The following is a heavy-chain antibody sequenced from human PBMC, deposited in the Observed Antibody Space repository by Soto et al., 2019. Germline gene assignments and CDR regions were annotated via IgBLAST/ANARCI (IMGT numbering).Heavy chain of an antibody. Sequence: PSETLSLTFSVSGGSVSNYYWSCVRQPRGKWLEWMGYKYYTGAHDYNPSLRCRATISVYASKDQYSIKLTSVTADGTAVYYCARDRDRHSSGLTSFDPWGQGIMGTVSS. V-gene: IGHV4-59*02. CDR2: KYYTGAH. CDR1: GGSVSNYY. J-gene: IGHJ5*02. CDR3: ARDRDRHSSGLTSFDP. D-gene: IGHD3-22*01.